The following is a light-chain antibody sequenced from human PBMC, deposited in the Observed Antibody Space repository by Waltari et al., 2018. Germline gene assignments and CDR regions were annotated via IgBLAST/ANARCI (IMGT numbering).Light chain of an antibody. V-gene: IGKV2D-29*01. Sequence: DIVMTQTPVSLSVTPGQSASSCKSSQSLLYTDGKTYFYWYLLKVGQPPQLLIYEISKRFSGVPDRFSGSGSGTDFTLKISRVEAEDVGVYYCMQTKQFPWTLGQGTKVEVK. J-gene: IGKJ1*01. CDR3: MQTKQFPWT. CDR1: QSLLYTDGKTY. CDR2: EIS.